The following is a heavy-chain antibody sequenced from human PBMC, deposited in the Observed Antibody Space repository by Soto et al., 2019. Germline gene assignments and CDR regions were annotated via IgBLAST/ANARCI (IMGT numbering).Heavy chain of an antibody. CDR3: TRIYCTTTSCFINGMDV. Sequence: TETLSLTYALCGYAITNVSPCGWIRQPPGKEFEWIGTISHSGETYYNPSLKSRVAISIDTAKNHLSLILNSVTAADTATYYCTRIYCTTTSCFINGMDVWGQGTTVT. D-gene: IGHD2-2*01. J-gene: IGHJ6*02. CDR2: ISHSGET. CDR1: GYAITNVSP. V-gene: IGHV4-38-2*01.